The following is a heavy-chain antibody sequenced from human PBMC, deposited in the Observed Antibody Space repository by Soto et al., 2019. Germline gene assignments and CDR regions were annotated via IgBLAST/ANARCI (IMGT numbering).Heavy chain of an antibody. CDR1: VFTFDKCA. CDR3: AKGKTSGWYYFDF. Sequence: WWSLRLSCSASVFTFDKCAMSWVRQAPGKGLEWILGISGSGGSTYYADSVKGRFTISRDNSKNTVYLQMNSLRADDTAVYYCAKGKTSGWYYFDFWGQGTLVTVSS. J-gene: IGHJ4*02. D-gene: IGHD6-19*01. V-gene: IGHV3-23*01. CDR2: ISGSGGST.